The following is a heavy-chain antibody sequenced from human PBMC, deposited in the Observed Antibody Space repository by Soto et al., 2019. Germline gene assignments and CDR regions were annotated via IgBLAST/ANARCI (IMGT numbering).Heavy chain of an antibody. Sequence: GGSLRLSCAASGFTFSSYAMHWVRQAPGKGLEWVAVISYDGSNKYYAASVKGRFTISRDNSKNTLYLQRNSLRAEDTAVYYCARDQSTTDTAMVIYYYGMDVWGQGTTVTVSS. CDR2: ISYDGSNK. D-gene: IGHD5-18*01. CDR1: GFTFSSYA. CDR3: ARDQSTTDTAMVIYYYGMDV. V-gene: IGHV3-30-3*01. J-gene: IGHJ6*02.